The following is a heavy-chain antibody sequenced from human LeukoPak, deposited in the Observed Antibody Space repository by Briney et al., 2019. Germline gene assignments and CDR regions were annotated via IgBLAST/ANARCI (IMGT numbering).Heavy chain of an antibody. J-gene: IGHJ6*03. V-gene: IGHV1-2*02. CDR3: ARRPYYYYYYMDV. CDR1: GYTFTGYY. CDR2: INPNSGGT. Sequence: ASVKVSCKASGYTFTGYYMHWVRQAPGQGLEWMGWINPNSGGTNYAQKFQGRVTMTRDTSISTAYTELSRLRSDDTAVYYCARRPYYYYYYMDVWGKGTTVTVSS.